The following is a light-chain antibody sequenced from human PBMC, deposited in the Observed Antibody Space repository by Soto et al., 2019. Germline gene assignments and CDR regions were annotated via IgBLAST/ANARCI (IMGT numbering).Light chain of an antibody. J-gene: IGKJ1*01. Sequence: EIVLTQSPGTLSLSPGERATLSCRASQSVSNNYLAWYQQKPGQAPRLLIYGASNRATGIPDRFSGSGSGTDFTLTISRLEPEDFAVDYCQQYGSSGTFXQGTKVDIK. CDR2: GAS. CDR1: QSVSNNY. CDR3: QQYGSSGT. V-gene: IGKV3-20*01.